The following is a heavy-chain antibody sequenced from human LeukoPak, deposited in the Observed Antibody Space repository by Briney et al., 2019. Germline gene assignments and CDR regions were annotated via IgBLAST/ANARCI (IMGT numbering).Heavy chain of an antibody. CDR1: GFTFSDYY. J-gene: IGHJ6*02. CDR3: ARGSGSGSNNYYYYYGMDV. D-gene: IGHD3-10*01. Sequence: PGGSLRLSCAASGFTFSDYYMSWIRQAPGKGLEWVSYISSSGSTIYYADSVKGRFTISRDNAKNSLYLQMNSLRAEDTAVYYCARGSGSGSNNYYYYYGMDVWGQGTTVTVSS. V-gene: IGHV3-11*04. CDR2: ISSSGSTI.